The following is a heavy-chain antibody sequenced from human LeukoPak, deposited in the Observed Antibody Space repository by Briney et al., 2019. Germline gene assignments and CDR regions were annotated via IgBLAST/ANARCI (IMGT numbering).Heavy chain of an antibody. CDR1: GGSFSGYY. J-gene: IGHJ5*02. V-gene: IGHV4-34*01. CDR3: ARGSSTYPAVVVVPAAKGVWFDP. CDR2: INHSGST. Sequence: PSETLSLTCAVYGGSFSGYYWSWIRQPPGKGLEWIGEINHSGSTNYNPSLKSRVTISVDTPKNQFSLKLSSVTAADTAVYYCARGSSTYPAVVVVPAAKGVWFDPWGQGTLVTVSS. D-gene: IGHD2-2*01.